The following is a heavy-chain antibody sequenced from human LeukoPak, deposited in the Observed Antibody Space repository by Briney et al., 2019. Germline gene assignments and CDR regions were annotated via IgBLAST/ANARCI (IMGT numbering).Heavy chain of an antibody. Sequence: GLSLRLSCAASGFTFSDYYMSWIRQAPGKGLEWVSYISGSGSTVYYAASVRGRFTISRCNAKKSLFLQMNSLRAEDTAVYYCARDRGNSDPGDWFDSWGQGTLVTVSS. J-gene: IGHJ5*01. V-gene: IGHV3-11*01. CDR2: ISGSGSTV. CDR1: GFTFSDYY. CDR3: ARDRGNSDPGDWFDS. D-gene: IGHD4-23*01.